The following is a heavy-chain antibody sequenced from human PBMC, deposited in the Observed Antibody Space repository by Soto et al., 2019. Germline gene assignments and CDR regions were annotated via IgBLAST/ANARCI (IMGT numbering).Heavy chain of an antibody. Sequence: QVQLVESGGGVVQPGRSLRLSCAASGFTFSSYGMHWVRQAPGKGLEWVAVISYDGSNKYYADSVKGRFTISRDTSKNTLYLQMNSLRAEDTAVFYCVKDRRTEAYGMEVWGPGTTVTVSS. CDR3: VKDRRTEAYGMEV. J-gene: IGHJ6*02. D-gene: IGHD2-2*01. CDR1: GFTFSSYG. V-gene: IGHV3-30*18. CDR2: ISYDGSNK.